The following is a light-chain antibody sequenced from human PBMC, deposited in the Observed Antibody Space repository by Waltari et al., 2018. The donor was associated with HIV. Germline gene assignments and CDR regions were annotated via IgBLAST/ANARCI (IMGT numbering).Light chain of an antibody. Sequence: QSVLTQPPSASGTPGRRVTIPCSGSKSNVGGHTVSWFQHPPGTAPKPAGTAPKLLTFSDDQRPSGVPDRFSGSKSGTSASLAISGLQSEDEADYYCATWDGSLNGVLFGGGTKLTVL. J-gene: IGLJ2*01. CDR3: ATWDGSLNGVL. CDR2: SDD. CDR1: KSNVGGHT. V-gene: IGLV1-44*01.